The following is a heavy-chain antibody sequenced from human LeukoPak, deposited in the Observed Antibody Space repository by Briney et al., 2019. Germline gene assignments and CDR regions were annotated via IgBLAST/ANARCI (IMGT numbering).Heavy chain of an antibody. J-gene: IGHJ4*02. D-gene: IGHD3-22*01. Sequence: SETLSLTCTVSGVSISSYYWSWIRQPAGKGLEWIGRIHTSGSTKYNPSLKSRVTMSVDTSKNQFSLKLSSVTAADTAVYYCARGAPIRRGSGYSPYWGQGTLVTVSS. CDR3: ARGAPIRRGSGYSPY. CDR2: IHTSGST. CDR1: GVSISSYY. V-gene: IGHV4-4*07.